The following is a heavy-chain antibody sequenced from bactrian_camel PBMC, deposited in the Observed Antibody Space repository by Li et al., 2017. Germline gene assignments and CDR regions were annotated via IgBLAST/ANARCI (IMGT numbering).Heavy chain of an antibody. CDR3: TADPEHVVADPCKNY. CDR1: GFTFSSHD. D-gene: IGHD2*01. V-gene: IGHV3S40*01. CDR2: INSGSDST. J-gene: IGHJ4*01. Sequence: VQLVESGGGLVQPGKSPKLSCAASGFTFSSHDMYWVRQAPGKGLEWVSMINSGSDSTYVSDYVKGRFTASQDRAKNSVYLQMNSLKPEDTAVYYCTADPEHVVADPCKNYWGQGTQVTVS.